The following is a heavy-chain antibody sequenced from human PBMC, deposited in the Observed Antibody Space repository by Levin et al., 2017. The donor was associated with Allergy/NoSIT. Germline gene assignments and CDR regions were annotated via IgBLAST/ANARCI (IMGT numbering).Heavy chain of an antibody. CDR1: GFTFSNAW. J-gene: IGHJ4*02. Sequence: GGSLRLSCAASGFTFSNAWMSWVRQAPGKGLEWVGRIKSKTDGGTTDYAAPVKGRFTISRDDSKNTLYLQMNSLKTEDTAVYYCTTDTSLVRGVIIFFDYWGQGTLVTVSS. V-gene: IGHV3-15*01. CDR2: IKSKTDGGTT. D-gene: IGHD3-10*01. CDR3: TTDTSLVRGVIIFFDY.